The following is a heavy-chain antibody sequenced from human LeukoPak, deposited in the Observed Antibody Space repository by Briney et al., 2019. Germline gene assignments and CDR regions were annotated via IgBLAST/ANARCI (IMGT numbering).Heavy chain of an antibody. CDR2: IYYSGST. J-gene: IGHJ3*02. CDR1: GGSISSSSYY. Sequence: SETLSLTCTVSGGSISSSSYYWGWIRQPPGKGLEWIGSIYYSGSTYYNPSLKSRVTISVDTAKNQFALKLSSVTAAARLVYYCARAAITMILVVINDAFDIWGKGKMATVSS. CDR3: ARAAITMILVVINDAFDI. D-gene: IGHD3-22*01. V-gene: IGHV4-39*01.